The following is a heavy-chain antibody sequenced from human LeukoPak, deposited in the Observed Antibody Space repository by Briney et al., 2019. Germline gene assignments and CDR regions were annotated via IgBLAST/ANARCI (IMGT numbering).Heavy chain of an antibody. CDR1: GYSFTAYW. V-gene: IGHV5-51*01. CDR3: ARMIGLGEVSPYFDY. Sequence: GESLKISCKGSGYSFTAYWIAWVRQVPGKGLEWMGIIHPRDSDIRYNPPFQGQVTISADKSISTAYLQWNSLKASDTAMYYCARMIGLGEVSPYFDYWGQGSLVTVSS. CDR2: IHPRDSDI. D-gene: IGHD3-16*02. J-gene: IGHJ4*02.